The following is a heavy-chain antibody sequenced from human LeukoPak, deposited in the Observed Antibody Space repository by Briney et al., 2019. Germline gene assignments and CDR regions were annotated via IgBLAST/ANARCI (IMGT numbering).Heavy chain of an antibody. Sequence: SETLSLTCTVSGGSFSSGDNYCSWIRQPPGKGLEWIGYIHYSGSTFYNPSLKSRVNMSVDTSKNQFNLKLNTVAAADNAMVFCARGELLYDHWGQGTLVTVSS. J-gene: IGHJ4*02. CDR2: IHYSGST. V-gene: IGHV4-30-4*02. CDR3: ARGELLYDH. D-gene: IGHD1-26*01. CDR1: GGSFSSGDNY.